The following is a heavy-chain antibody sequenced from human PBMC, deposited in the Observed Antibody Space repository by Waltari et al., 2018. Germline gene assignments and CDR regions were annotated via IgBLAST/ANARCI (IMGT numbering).Heavy chain of an antibody. D-gene: IGHD6-19*01. CDR3: ARGPVGGWSDS. CDR1: GYTFIEYN. J-gene: IGHJ4*02. V-gene: IGHV1-8*01. CDR2: ISPDSGST. Sequence: QVQLVQSGAEVKKPGASVKVSCKASGYTFIEYNINWVRQITGQRPEWLGWISPDSGSTRFAQKFQGRVTMTRDTSIGTAYMELSSLTSDDTGVYYCARGPVGGWSDSWGQGTRVTVSS.